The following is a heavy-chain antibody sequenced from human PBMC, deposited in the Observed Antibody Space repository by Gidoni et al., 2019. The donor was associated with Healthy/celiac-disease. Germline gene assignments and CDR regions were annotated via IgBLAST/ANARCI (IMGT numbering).Heavy chain of an antibody. J-gene: IGHJ4*02. Sequence: QVQLVASGGGVVKPGWALRLSCAASGITFRSYAMHWVRQAPGKGLEWVAVISYDGSNKYYADSVKGRFTISRDNSKNTLYLQMNSLRAEDTAVYYCARDADVETADAPLDYWGQGTLVTVSS. CDR2: ISYDGSNK. CDR3: ARDADVETADAPLDY. CDR1: GITFRSYA. V-gene: IGHV3-30*01. D-gene: IGHD5-18*01.